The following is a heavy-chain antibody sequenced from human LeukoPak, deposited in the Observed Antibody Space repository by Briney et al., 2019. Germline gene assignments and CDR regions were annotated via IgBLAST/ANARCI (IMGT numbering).Heavy chain of an antibody. CDR3: AKDRPGIAVARRGFDY. Sequence: PGGSLRLSCAASGFTFSSYAMSWVRQAPGKGLEWVSAISGSGGSTYYADSVKGRFTISRDNSKNTLYRQMNSLRAEDTAVYYCAKDRPGIAVARRGFDYWGQGTLVTVSS. J-gene: IGHJ4*02. CDR2: ISGSGGST. D-gene: IGHD6-19*01. CDR1: GFTFSSYA. V-gene: IGHV3-23*01.